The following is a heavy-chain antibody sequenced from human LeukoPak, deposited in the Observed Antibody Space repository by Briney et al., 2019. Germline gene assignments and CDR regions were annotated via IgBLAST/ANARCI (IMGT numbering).Heavy chain of an antibody. CDR2: ISTSGSET. D-gene: IGHD3-10*01. Sequence: GGSLRLYCAASGFTFSNSGMSWVRQAPGKGLEGVSAISTSGSETHYADSVKGRFTIARDNSKNTMSLQMSSLRAEDTALYYCAKRSGNGYGSGPFDYWAREPWSPSPQ. CDR3: AKRSGNGYGSGPFDY. CDR1: GFTFSNSG. V-gene: IGHV3-23*01. J-gene: IGHJ4*02.